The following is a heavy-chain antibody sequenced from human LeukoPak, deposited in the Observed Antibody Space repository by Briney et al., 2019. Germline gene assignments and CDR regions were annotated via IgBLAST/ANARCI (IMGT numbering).Heavy chain of an antibody. CDR1: GFTFSSYG. CDR2: ISYDGSNK. CDR3: AKDTYYGSGSYPGLGY. Sequence: PGRSLRLSCAASGFTFSSYGMHWVRQAPGKGLEWVAVISYDGSNKYYADSVKGRFTISRDNAKNSLYLQMNSLRAEDTALYYCAKDTYYGSGSYPGLGYWGQGTLVTVSS. J-gene: IGHJ4*02. V-gene: IGHV3-30*18. D-gene: IGHD3-10*01.